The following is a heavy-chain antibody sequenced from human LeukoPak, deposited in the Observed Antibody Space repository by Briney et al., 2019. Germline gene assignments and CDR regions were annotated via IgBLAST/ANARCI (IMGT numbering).Heavy chain of an antibody. V-gene: IGHV1-69*05. CDR1: GGTFSSYA. D-gene: IGHD3-22*01. CDR2: IIPIFGTA. CDR3: ARVPPSPTMIVVVSWFDP. J-gene: IGHJ5*02. Sequence: SVKVSCKASGGTFSSYAISWVRQAPGQGLEWMGGIIPIFGTANYAQKLQGRVTMTTDTSTSTAYMELRSLRSDDTAVYYCARVPPSPTMIVVVSWFDPWGQGTLVTVSS.